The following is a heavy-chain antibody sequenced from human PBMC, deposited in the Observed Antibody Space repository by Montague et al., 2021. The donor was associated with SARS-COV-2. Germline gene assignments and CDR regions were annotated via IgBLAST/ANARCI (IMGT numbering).Heavy chain of an antibody. CDR3: ARLPPYRFNSNGHYYNAVDI. Sequence: SETLSLTCTVSGGSISSSGYYWGWIRQPPGKGLEWIGSIYYSGNTYYSPSLQSRVTISVDTSKNQFSLRLNSMIAADTAVYYCARLPPYRFNSNGHYYNAVDIWGQGTMVTVSS. CDR2: IYYSGNT. J-gene: IGHJ3*02. V-gene: IGHV4-39*01. D-gene: IGHD3-22*01. CDR1: GGSISSSGYY.